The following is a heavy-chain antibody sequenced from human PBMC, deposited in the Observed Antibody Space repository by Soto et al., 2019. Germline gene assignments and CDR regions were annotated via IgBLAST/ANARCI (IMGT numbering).Heavy chain of an antibody. CDR1: GFTFSSYA. D-gene: IGHD5-18*01. CDR3: AKDLQRGYSYGYSSDAFDI. V-gene: IGHV3-23*01. CDR2: ISGSGGST. Sequence: GGSLRLSCAASGFTFSSYAMSWVRQAPGKGLEWVSAISGSGGSTYYADSVKGRFTISRDNSKNTLYLQMNSLRAEDTAVYYCAKDLQRGYSYGYSSDAFDISGQGIMVSVSS. J-gene: IGHJ3*02.